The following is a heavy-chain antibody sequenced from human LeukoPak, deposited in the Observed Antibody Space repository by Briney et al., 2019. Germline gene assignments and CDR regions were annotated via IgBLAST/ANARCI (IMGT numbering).Heavy chain of an antibody. CDR2: INHSGST. J-gene: IGHJ6*04. V-gene: IGHV4-34*01. CDR3: ARGSKNSYYYYGMDV. Sequence: SETLSLTCAVYGGSFSGYYWSWIRQPPGKGLEWIGEINHSGSTNYNPSLKSRVTISVDTPKNQFSLKLSSVTAADTAVYYCARGSKNSYYYYGMDVWGKGTTVTVSS. D-gene: IGHD2/OR15-2a*01. CDR1: GGSFSGYY.